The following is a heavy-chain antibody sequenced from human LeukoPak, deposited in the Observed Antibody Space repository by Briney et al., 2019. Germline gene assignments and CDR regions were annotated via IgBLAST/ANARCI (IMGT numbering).Heavy chain of an antibody. D-gene: IGHD3-3*01. Sequence: GGSLRLSCAASGFTFSSYAMRWVRQAPGQGLEWVSGISGSGGSTYYADSVKGRFTISRDTSKNTLYVQMNSLRAEDTAVYYCAKGPYYDFWSGPPDYWGQGTLVTVSS. CDR2: ISGSGGST. V-gene: IGHV3-23*01. CDR3: AKGPYYDFWSGPPDY. CDR1: GFTFSSYA. J-gene: IGHJ4*02.